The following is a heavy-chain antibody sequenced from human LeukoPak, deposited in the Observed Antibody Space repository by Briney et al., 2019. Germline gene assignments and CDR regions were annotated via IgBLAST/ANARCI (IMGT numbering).Heavy chain of an antibody. V-gene: IGHV4-39*02. Sequence: SETLSLTCTVSGGSISSSSYYWGWIRQPPGKGLEWIGSIYYSGSTYYNPPLKSRVTISVGTSKNQFSLKLSSVTAADTAVYYCAREYSGYDFKVGYYYYMDVWGKGTTVTVSS. CDR3: AREYSGYDFKVGYYYYMDV. D-gene: IGHD5-12*01. J-gene: IGHJ6*03. CDR2: IYYSGST. CDR1: GGSISSSSYY.